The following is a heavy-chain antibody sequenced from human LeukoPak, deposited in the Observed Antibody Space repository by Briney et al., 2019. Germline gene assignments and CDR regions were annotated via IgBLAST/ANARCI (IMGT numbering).Heavy chain of an antibody. Sequence: PGGSLRLSCAASGFSFSSYYMDWVRQAPGKGLEWVPSISSSGNYIYYADSVKGRFTISRDNAKNSLFLQMNSLGAEDTAVYYCARGQSAFDIWGQGTMVTVSS. CDR1: GFSFSSYY. CDR3: ARGQSAFDI. V-gene: IGHV3-21*01. CDR2: ISSSGNYI. J-gene: IGHJ3*02.